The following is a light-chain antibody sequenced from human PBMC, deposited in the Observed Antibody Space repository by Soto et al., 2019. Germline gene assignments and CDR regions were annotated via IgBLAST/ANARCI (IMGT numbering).Light chain of an antibody. V-gene: IGLV2-23*02. J-gene: IGLJ1*01. Sequence: QSVLTQPASVSGSPGQSLTISCTRTSSDVGSYNLVSWYQQHPGKAPKLMIYEVSKRPSGVSNRFSGSKSGNTASLTISGLQAEDEADYYCCSYAGSSTFVFGTGTKVTVL. CDR2: EVS. CDR3: CSYAGSSTFV. CDR1: SSDVGSYNL.